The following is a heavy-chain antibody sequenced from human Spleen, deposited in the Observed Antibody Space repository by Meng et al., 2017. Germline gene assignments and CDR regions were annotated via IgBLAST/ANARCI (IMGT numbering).Heavy chain of an antibody. V-gene: IGHV3-21*01. J-gene: IGHJ4*02. D-gene: IGHD5-24*01. CDR3: ARDLWDGYKG. CDR2: ISSSSSYI. Sequence: EVQLVESGGGLVKPAGSLRLSCAASGFTFSSYAMSWVRQAPGKGLEWVSSISSSSSYIYYTDSVKGRFTISRDNAKNSLYLQMNSLRAEDTAVYYCARDLWDGYKGWGQGTLVTVSS. CDR1: GFTFSSYA.